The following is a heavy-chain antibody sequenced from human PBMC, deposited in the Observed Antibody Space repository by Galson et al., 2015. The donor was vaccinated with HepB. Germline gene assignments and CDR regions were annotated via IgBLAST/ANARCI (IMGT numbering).Heavy chain of an antibody. D-gene: IGHD4-17*01. V-gene: IGHV3-11*06. CDR2: ISSSGSYT. Sequence: SLRLSCAASGFTFNEYYMTWIRQAPGQGLEWLSYISSSGSYTNYADYVGGRFTISRDNAKGSLFLQMNSLRAEDTAIYYCARVADADYGDHSHFDFWGQGNLVTVSS. J-gene: IGHJ4*02. CDR1: GFTFNEYY. CDR3: ARVADADYGDHSHFDF.